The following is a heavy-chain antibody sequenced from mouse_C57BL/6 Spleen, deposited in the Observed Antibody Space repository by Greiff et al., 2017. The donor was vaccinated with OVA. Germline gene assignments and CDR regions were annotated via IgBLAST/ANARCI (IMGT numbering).Heavy chain of an antibody. J-gene: IGHJ2*01. D-gene: IGHD3-2*02. CDR3: ARWGAAQATSYYFDY. V-gene: IGHV1-82*01. CDR1: GYAFSSSW. Sequence: VKLQESGPELVKPGASVKISCKASGYAFSSSWMNWVKQRPGKGLEWIGRIYPGDGDTNYNGKFKGKATLTADKSSSTAYMQLSSLTSEDSAVYFCARWGAAQATSYYFDYWGQGTTLTVSS. CDR2: IYPGDGDT.